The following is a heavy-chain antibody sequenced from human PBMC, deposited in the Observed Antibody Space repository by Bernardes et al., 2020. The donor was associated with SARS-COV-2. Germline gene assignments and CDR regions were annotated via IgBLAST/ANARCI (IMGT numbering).Heavy chain of an antibody. CDR2: IYPGDSDT. V-gene: IGHV5-51*01. CDR1: GYSFTSYW. J-gene: IGHJ6*02. D-gene: IGHD2-2*01. CDR3: ARGGMGSTSPIEYYYGMDV. Sequence: GACLKISSKGSGYSFTSYWIGWVRPIPGKGLEWMGIIYPGDSDTRYSPSFQGQVTISADKSISTAYLQWSSLKASDTAMYYCARGGMGSTSPIEYYYGMDVWGQGTTVTVSS.